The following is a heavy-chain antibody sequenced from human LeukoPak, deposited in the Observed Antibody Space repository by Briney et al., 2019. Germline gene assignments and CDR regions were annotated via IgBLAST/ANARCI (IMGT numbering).Heavy chain of an antibody. D-gene: IGHD5-18*01. CDR2: INPNSGGT. J-gene: IGHJ4*02. CDR3: ARDSSGDTAMVTDYYFDY. V-gene: IGHV1-2*02. Sequence: GASVKVSCKASGYTFTGYYMHWVRQAPGQGLEWMGWINPNSGGTNYAQKFQGRVTMTRDTSISTAYMELSRLRSDDTAVYYCARDSSGDTAMVTDYYFDYWGQGTLATVSS. CDR1: GYTFTGYY.